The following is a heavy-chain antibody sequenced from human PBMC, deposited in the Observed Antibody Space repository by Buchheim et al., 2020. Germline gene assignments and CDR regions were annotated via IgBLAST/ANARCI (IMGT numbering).Heavy chain of an antibody. V-gene: IGHV3-7*01. CDR3: ARLLAARFYYYGMDV. Sequence: EVQLVESGGGLVQAGGSLRLSCAASGFTFSSNWMSWVRQAPGKGLEWVANIKQDGSEKYYVDSVKGRFTISTDNAKNSLYLQMNSLRAEDTAVYYCARLLAARFYYYGMDVWGQGTT. CDR1: GFTFSSNW. J-gene: IGHJ6*02. CDR2: IKQDGSEK. D-gene: IGHD6-6*01.